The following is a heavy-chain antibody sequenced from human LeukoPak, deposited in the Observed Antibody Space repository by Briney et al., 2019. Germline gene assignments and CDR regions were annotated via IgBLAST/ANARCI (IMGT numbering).Heavy chain of an antibody. D-gene: IGHD2-2*01. CDR1: GYSFTSYW. V-gene: IGHV5-51*01. CDR2: IYPGDFDT. Sequence: GESLKISCKGSGYSFTSYWIGWLRQMPGKGLEGMGIIYPGDFDTRYSPSFQGQVTISADKSISTAYLQWSSLKASDTATYYCARLSPSLYYYYGMDVWGQGTTVTVPS. CDR3: ARLSPSLYYYYGMDV. J-gene: IGHJ6*02.